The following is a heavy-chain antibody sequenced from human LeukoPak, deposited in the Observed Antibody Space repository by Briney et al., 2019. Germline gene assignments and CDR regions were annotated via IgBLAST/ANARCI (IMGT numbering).Heavy chain of an antibody. Sequence: GGSLRLSCAASGFTFSDYYMSWIRQAPGKGLEWVSYISSSGSTIYYADSVKGRFTISRDNAKNSLYLQMNSLRVEDTAVYYCAKYCGGDCFRNFDSWGQGTLVTVSS. CDR1: GFTFSDYY. CDR2: ISSSGSTI. J-gene: IGHJ4*02. V-gene: IGHV3-11*01. CDR3: AKYCGGDCFRNFDS. D-gene: IGHD2-21*02.